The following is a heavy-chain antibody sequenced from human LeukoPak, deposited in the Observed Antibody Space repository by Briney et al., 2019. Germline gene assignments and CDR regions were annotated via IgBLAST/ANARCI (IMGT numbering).Heavy chain of an antibody. J-gene: IGHJ4*02. CDR2: INHSGST. CDR3: ARVGGNWGSAGYFDY. V-gene: IGHV4-34*01. CDR1: GGSFSGYY. Sequence: SETLSLTCPVYGGSFSGYYWSWIRQPPGKGLEWIGEINHSGSTNYNPSLKSRLTISVDTSKNQFSLKLSSVTAADTAVYYCARVGGNWGSAGYFDYWGQGTLVTVSS. D-gene: IGHD7-27*01.